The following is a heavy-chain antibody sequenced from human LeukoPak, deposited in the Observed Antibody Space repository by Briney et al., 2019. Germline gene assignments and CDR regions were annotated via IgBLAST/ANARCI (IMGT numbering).Heavy chain of an antibody. CDR2: IYYSGST. CDR1: GGSISSYY. Sequence: SSETLSLTCTVSGGSISSYYWGWIRQPPGKGLEWIGSIYYSGSTYYNPSLKSRVTISVDTSKNQFSLKLSSVTAADTAVYYCAREFSNFFDYWGQGTLVTVSS. D-gene: IGHD4-4*01. V-gene: IGHV4-39*01. J-gene: IGHJ4*02. CDR3: AREFSNFFDY.